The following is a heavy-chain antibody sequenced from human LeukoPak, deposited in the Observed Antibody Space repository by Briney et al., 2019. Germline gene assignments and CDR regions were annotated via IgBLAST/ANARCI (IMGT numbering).Heavy chain of an antibody. J-gene: IGHJ4*02. CDR3: ARADYYDSSGYSFDY. CDR1: GGTFSSYA. Sequence: ASVKVPCKASGGTFSSYAISWVRQAPGQGLEWMGRIIPILGIANYAQKFRGRVTITADKSTSTAYMELSSLRSEDTAVYYCARADYYDSSGYSFDYWGQGTLVTVSS. V-gene: IGHV1-69*04. CDR2: IIPILGIA. D-gene: IGHD3-22*01.